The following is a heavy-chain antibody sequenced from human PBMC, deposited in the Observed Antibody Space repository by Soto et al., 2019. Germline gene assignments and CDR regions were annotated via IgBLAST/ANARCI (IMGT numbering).Heavy chain of an antibody. CDR1: GYTFTSYY. CDR2: INPSGGST. Sequence: ASVKVSCKASGYTFTSYYMHWVRQAPGQGLEWMGIINPSGGSTNYAQKLQGRVTMTRDTSTSTAYMELRSLRSDDTAVYYCASGYYRYYYYYMDVWGKGTTVTVSS. CDR3: ASGYYRYYYYYMDV. D-gene: IGHD3-3*01. J-gene: IGHJ6*03. V-gene: IGHV1-46*01.